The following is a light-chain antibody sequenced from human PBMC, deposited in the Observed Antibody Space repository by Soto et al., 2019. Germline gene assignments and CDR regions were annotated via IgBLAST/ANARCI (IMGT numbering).Light chain of an antibody. Sequence: QSVLYQPPSASGTPGQTVTISCSGSSSNIETNPVSWYQQLPGMAPKLLIYSHDQRPSGVPDRFSESKSGTSASLAIRGLQYEDEGDYYCSSWDDILNGVAFGGGTKLTVL. CDR3: SSWDDILNGVA. CDR1: SSNIETNP. J-gene: IGLJ2*01. CDR2: SHD. V-gene: IGLV1-44*01.